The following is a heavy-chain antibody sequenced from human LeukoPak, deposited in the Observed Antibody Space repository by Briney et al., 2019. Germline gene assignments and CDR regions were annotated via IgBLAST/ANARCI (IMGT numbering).Heavy chain of an antibody. V-gene: IGHV3-21*04. D-gene: IGHD3-3*01. Sequence: GGSLRLSCAASGFTFSSYSMNWVRQAPGKGLEWVSSISSSSSYIYYADSVKGRFTISRDNAKNSLYLQMNSLRAEDTAVYYCANGRDSGFLEWFPIWGQGTMVTVSS. J-gene: IGHJ3*02. CDR3: ANGRDSGFLEWFPI. CDR2: ISSSSSYI. CDR1: GFTFSSYS.